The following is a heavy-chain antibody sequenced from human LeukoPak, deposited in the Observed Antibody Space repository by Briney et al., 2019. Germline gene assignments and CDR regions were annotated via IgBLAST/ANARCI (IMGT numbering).Heavy chain of an antibody. CDR1: GVSISAYC. CDR2: IWSSGTT. CDR3: ASPFPTGTAVKMP. Sequence: SETLSLTCIVSGVSISAYCWSWVRQPPGNELKGNGYIWSSGTTNYNPSLKSRVTISIDTCKIQFSMNLTSVTASDAAVYYCASPFPTGTAVKMPWRQGNLVTVSS. D-gene: IGHD1-1*01. J-gene: IGHJ5*02. V-gene: IGHV4-59*08.